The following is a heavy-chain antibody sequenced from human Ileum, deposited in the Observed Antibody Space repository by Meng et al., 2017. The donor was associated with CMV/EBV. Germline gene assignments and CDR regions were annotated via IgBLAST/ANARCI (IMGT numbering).Heavy chain of an antibody. D-gene: IGHD3-10*01. V-gene: IGHV4-4*07. Sequence: VQLQGSGPILGRPSGTLSPTCTVTGDSIKNYYWTWLRQPAGKGLEWLGRIHYSGGTDDNPSLKSRVTLSIDTSKNQLSLKIYSVTAADTAVYYCARAGARGVPVDLWGQGTLVTVSS. CDR3: ARAGARGVPVDL. CDR1: GDSIKNYY. CDR2: IHYSGGT. J-gene: IGHJ4*02.